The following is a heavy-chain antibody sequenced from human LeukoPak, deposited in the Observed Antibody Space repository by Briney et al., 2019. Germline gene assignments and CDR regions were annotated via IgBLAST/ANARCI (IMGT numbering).Heavy chain of an antibody. D-gene: IGHD1-7*01. CDR2: IYSGGST. Sequence: GGSLRLSCAASGFTVSSNYMSWVRQAPGKGLEWVSVIYSGGSTYYADSVKGRFTISRDNSKNTLYLQMNSLRAEDTAVYYCARGGRLRTGTTAYWGQGTLVTVSS. CDR1: GFTVSSNY. J-gene: IGHJ4*02. V-gene: IGHV3-66*01. CDR3: ARGGRLRTGTTAY.